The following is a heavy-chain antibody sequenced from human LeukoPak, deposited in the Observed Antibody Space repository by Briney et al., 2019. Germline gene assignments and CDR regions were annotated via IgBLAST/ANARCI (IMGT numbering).Heavy chain of an antibody. Sequence: ASVKVSCKASGYTFTSYDINWVRQATGQGLEWMGWMNPNSGNTGYAQKFQGRVTITRNTSISTAYMELSSLRSEDTAVYYCARGGGIAAAYWFDPWGQGTLVTVSS. CDR3: ARGGGIAAAYWFDP. D-gene: IGHD6-13*01. CDR2: MNPNSGNT. V-gene: IGHV1-8*03. J-gene: IGHJ5*02. CDR1: GYTFTSYD.